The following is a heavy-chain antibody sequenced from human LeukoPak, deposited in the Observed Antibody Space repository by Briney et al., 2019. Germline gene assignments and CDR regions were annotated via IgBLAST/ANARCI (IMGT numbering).Heavy chain of an antibody. J-gene: IGHJ2*01. V-gene: IGHV4-39*01. D-gene: IGHD3-22*01. CDR2: IYYTGST. CDR1: GGSISTREYY. Sequence: SETLSLTCTVSGGSISTREYYWGWIRQPPGKGLEWIASIYYTGSTYYSPSLRSRATMSVDTSKNQFSLELSAVTAADTAFYYCARVVYYYDVSGYSFDLWGRGTLVAVSS. CDR3: ARVVYYYDVSGYSFDL.